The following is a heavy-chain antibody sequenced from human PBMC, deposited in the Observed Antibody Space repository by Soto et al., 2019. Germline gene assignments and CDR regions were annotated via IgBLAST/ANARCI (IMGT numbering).Heavy chain of an antibody. CDR2: ISGSGGST. Sequence: EVQLLESGGGLVQPGGSLRLSCAASGFTFSSYAMSWVRQAPGKGLEWVSAISGSGGSTYYADSVKGRFTISRDNSKNTLYLQMNSLRAEDTAVYYCAKVRTGYSSGWRAFDIWGQGTMVTVSS. D-gene: IGHD6-19*01. CDR3: AKVRTGYSSGWRAFDI. V-gene: IGHV3-23*01. J-gene: IGHJ3*02. CDR1: GFTFSSYA.